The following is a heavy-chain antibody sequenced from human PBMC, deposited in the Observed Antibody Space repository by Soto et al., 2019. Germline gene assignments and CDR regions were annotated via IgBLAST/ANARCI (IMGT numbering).Heavy chain of an antibody. D-gene: IGHD6-6*01. Sequence: SETLSLTCSIYSGSFSGYYWSWIRQPPGKGLEWIGEISQSGNTNYSPSLKGRVSISIDTSKKQFSLNLASVSAADTAVYYCARAPKVSGSSQTRPDFWGQGTLVTAPQ. J-gene: IGHJ4*02. V-gene: IGHV4-34*01. CDR2: ISQSGNT. CDR1: SGSFSGYY. CDR3: ARAPKVSGSSQTRPDF.